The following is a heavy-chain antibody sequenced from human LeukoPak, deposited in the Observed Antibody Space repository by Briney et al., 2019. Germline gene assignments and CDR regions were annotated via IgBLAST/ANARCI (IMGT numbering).Heavy chain of an antibody. D-gene: IGHD3-3*01. CDR1: GGSISSYY. J-gene: IGHJ4*02. V-gene: IGHV4-59*01. Sequence: SETLSLTCTVSGGSISSYYWSWIRQPPGKGLEWIGYIYYSGSTNYNPSLKSRVTISVDTSKNQFSLKLSSVTAADTAVYYCARGSDYDVYFDYWGQGTLVTVSS. CDR2: IYYSGST. CDR3: ARGSDYDVYFDY.